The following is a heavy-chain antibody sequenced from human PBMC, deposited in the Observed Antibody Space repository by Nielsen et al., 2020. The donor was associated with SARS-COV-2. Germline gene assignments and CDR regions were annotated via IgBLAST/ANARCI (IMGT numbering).Heavy chain of an antibody. Sequence: GESLKISCAGSGFTFSSYAMSWVRQAPGKGLEWVSVIYSGGSTYYADSVKGRFTISRDNSKNTLYLQMNSLRAEDTAVYFCARALFSAAGTLGYWGHGTLVTVSA. CDR1: GFTFSSYA. CDR2: IYSGGST. J-gene: IGHJ4*01. CDR3: ARALFSAAGTLGY. V-gene: IGHV3-66*01. D-gene: IGHD6-13*01.